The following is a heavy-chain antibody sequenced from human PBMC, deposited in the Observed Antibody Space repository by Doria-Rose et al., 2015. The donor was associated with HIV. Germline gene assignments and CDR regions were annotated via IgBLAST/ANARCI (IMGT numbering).Heavy chain of an antibody. D-gene: IGHD6-13*01. J-gene: IGHJ4*02. CDR1: GVSLSSPGMG. V-gene: IGHV2-26*01. CDR2: IFSDDER. Sequence: QITLKESGPVLVKPTETLTLTCTVSGVSLSSPGMGVSWIRQPPGKALEWLANIFSDDERSYKTYTKSRLTISRGTSKSQVVLTMTDTDPVDTATYYCARIKSSRWYHKYYFDFWGQGTLAIVS. CDR3: ARIKSSRWYHKYYFDF.